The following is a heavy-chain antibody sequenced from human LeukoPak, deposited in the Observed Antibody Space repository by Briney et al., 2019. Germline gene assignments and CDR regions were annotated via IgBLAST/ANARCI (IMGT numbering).Heavy chain of an antibody. CDR3: ARETIEYCSGGSCYSGYYYYYMDV. CDR2: ISSSGSTI. V-gene: IGHV3-11*04. J-gene: IGHJ6*03. CDR1: GFTFSDYY. Sequence: PGGSLRLSCAASGFTFSDYYMSWIRQAPGKGLEWVSYISSSGSTIYYADSVKGRFTISRDNAKNSLYLQMNSLRAEDTAVYYCARETIEYCSGGSCYSGYYYYYMDVWGKGTTVTISS. D-gene: IGHD2-15*01.